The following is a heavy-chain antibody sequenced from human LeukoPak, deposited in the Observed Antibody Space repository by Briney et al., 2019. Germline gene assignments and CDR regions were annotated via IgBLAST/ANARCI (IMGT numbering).Heavy chain of an antibody. Sequence: SETLSLTCAVYGGSFSGYYWSWIRQPPGKGLEWIGEINHSGSTNYNPSLKSRVTISVDTSKNQFSLKLSSVTAADTAVYYCARDTGQYAPGTPGFTRFDPWGQGALVTVSS. D-gene: IGHD3-10*01. J-gene: IGHJ5*02. CDR1: GGSFSGYY. CDR2: INHSGST. CDR3: ARDTGQYAPGTPGFTRFDP. V-gene: IGHV4-34*01.